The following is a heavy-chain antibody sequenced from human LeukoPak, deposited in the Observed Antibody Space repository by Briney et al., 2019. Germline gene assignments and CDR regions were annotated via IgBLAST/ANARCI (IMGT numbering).Heavy chain of an antibody. J-gene: IGHJ4*02. V-gene: IGHV3-21*01. Sequence: GGSLRLSCAASGFTFSIYSMNWVRQAPGKGLEWVSSITSSSSYIFYADSMKGRFTISRDNAKNSLYLQMNSLRAEDTAVYYCARGLRYCSSTSCLIDYWGQGTLVTVSS. CDR3: ARGLRYCSSTSCLIDY. D-gene: IGHD2-2*01. CDR1: GFTFSIYS. CDR2: ITSSSSYI.